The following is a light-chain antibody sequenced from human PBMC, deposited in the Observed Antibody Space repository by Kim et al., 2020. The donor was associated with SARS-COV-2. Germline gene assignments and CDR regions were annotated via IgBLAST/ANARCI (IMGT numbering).Light chain of an antibody. J-gene: IGKJ3*01. Sequence: EIVMTQSPATLSVSPGERATLSCRASQSVGSNLAWYQQKPGQAPRLLIYGASTRATGIPARFSGSGSGTEFTLTISSLQSEDFAVYSCQEYNYWPLFTFGPGTKVDIK. CDR2: GAS. CDR1: QSVGSN. V-gene: IGKV3-15*01. CDR3: QEYNYWPLFT.